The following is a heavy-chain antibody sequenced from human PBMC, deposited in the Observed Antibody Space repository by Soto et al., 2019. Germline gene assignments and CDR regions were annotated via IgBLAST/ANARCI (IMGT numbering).Heavy chain of an antibody. CDR1: GFTFSSYA. V-gene: IGHV3-30-3*01. Sequence: WSLRLSCAASGFTFSSYAMHWVRQAPGKGLEWVAVISYDGSNKYYADSVKGRFTISRDNSENTLYLQMNSLRAEDTAVYYCARDPGSGGYSGCPFDYWGQGTLVTVSS. CDR3: ARDPGSGGYSGCPFDY. D-gene: IGHD5-12*01. J-gene: IGHJ4*02. CDR2: ISYDGSNK.